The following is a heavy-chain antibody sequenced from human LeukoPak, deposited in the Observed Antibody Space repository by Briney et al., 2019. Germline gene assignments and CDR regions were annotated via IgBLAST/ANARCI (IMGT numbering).Heavy chain of an antibody. Sequence: QTGGSLRLSCAASGFTFGDHYMDWVRQAPGKGLEWVSRTQSKPKGYSTNYAASVKGRFTVSRDDSKNSLWLQTNSLNTEDTALYYCARDSSASLDYWGQGTLVTVSS. CDR1: GFTFGDHY. V-gene: IGHV3-72*01. CDR2: TQSKPKGYST. CDR3: ARDSSASLDY. D-gene: IGHD2-2*01. J-gene: IGHJ4*02.